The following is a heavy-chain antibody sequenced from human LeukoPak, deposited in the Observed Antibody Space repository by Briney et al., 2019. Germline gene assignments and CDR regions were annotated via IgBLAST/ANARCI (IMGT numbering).Heavy chain of an antibody. V-gene: IGHV4-4*07. D-gene: IGHD3-3*01. CDR1: GGSISSYY. J-gene: IGHJ6*02. CDR2: IYTSGST. CDR3: ARTYYDFWSGTTNGMDV. Sequence: SETLSLTCTVSGGSISSYYWSWIRQPAGKGLEWIGRIYTSGSTNYNPSLKSRVTMSVDTSKNQFSLKLSSVTAADTAVYYCARTYYDFWSGTTNGMDVWGQGTTVTVSS.